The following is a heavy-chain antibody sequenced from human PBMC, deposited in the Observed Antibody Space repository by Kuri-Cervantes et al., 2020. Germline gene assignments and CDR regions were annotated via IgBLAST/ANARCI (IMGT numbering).Heavy chain of an antibody. CDR3: ARQGSGFGELLGKFDY. D-gene: IGHD3-10*01. CDR1: GYSFTSYW. CDR2: IYPGDSDT. J-gene: IGHJ4*02. Sequence: GESLKISCKGSGYSFTSYWIGWVRQMPGKGLEWMGIIYPGDSDTRYSPSFQGQVTISADKSISTAYLPWSSLKASDTAMYYCARQGSGFGELLGKFDYWGQGTLVTVSS. V-gene: IGHV5-51*01.